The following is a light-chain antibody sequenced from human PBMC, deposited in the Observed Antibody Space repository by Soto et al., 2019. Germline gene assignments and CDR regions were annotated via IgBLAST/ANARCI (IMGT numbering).Light chain of an antibody. Sequence: DIQMTQSPSTLSASVGDRVTNTCRASQSIDTALAWYQQKPGKAPNLLIYRASNLESGVPSRFSGSGSGTEFTLAISSLQPDDFASYYCQQYGRFLTFGQGTKLEIK. CDR1: QSIDTA. CDR2: RAS. J-gene: IGKJ2*01. V-gene: IGKV1-5*03. CDR3: QQYGRFLT.